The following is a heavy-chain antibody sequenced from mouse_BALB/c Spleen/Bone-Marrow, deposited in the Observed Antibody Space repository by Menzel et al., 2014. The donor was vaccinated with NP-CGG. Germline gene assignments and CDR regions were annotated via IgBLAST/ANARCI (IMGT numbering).Heavy chain of an antibody. CDR3: TRSDGYYVPHWYFDV. J-gene: IGHJ1*01. CDR1: GYTFTSYY. D-gene: IGHD2-3*01. CDR2: INPSNGGT. V-gene: IGHV1S81*02. Sequence: QVQLQQSGAELVKPGASVKLSCKASGYTFTSYYMYWVKQRPGQGLEWIGEINPSNGGTNFNEKFKSKATQTVDKSSSTAYMQLSSLTSEDSAVYYCTRSDGYYVPHWYFDVWGAGTTVTVSS.